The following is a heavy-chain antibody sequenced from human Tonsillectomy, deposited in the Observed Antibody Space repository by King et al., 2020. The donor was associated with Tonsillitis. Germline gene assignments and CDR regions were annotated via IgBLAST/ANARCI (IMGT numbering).Heavy chain of an antibody. CDR1: GFTFSSFG. D-gene: IGHD3-22*01. CDR2: IRFDGNNK. Sequence: QLVQSGGGVVQPGGSLRLSCAASGFTFSSFGMHWVRQAPGKGLEWVAFIRFDGNNKYYADSVKGRFTISRDNSKNTLYVQMNSLRAEDTAVYYCAKDDYYDSSGFDYWGQGTLVTVSS. J-gene: IGHJ4*02. CDR3: AKDDYYDSSGFDY. V-gene: IGHV3-30*02.